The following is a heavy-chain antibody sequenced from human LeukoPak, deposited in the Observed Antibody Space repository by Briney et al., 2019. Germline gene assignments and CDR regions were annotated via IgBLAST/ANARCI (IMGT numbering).Heavy chain of an antibody. V-gene: IGHV4-39*07. CDR3: AREQGNAFDI. Sequence: SETLSLTCNVSGGSISSSDYYWGWIRQPPGKGLEWSGSIYQSGSTYYNPSLKSRASISVDTSKNQFSLKLSSVTAADTAVCYCAREQGNAFDIWGQGTTVTVSS. J-gene: IGHJ3*02. CDR1: GGSISSSDYY. CDR2: IYQSGST.